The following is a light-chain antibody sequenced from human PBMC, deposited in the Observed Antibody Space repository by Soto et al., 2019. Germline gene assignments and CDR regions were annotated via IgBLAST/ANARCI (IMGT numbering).Light chain of an antibody. CDR3: HQYKDWWT. CDR2: ETS. J-gene: IGKJ1*01. Sequence: ETVMTQSPATLSVSPGERATLSCRASQSVSSNLAWYQQQPAQAPRLLIYETSTRATGIPARFSGSGSGTEFPLTISSLQSEDFAVYYCHQYKDWWTFGQGTKVEIK. V-gene: IGKV3-15*01. CDR1: QSVSSN.